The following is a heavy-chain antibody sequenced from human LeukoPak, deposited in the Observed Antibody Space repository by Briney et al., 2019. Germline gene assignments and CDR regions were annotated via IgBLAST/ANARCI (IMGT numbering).Heavy chain of an antibody. CDR1: GFTFSSYG. V-gene: IGHV3-30*18. CDR3: AKEDTVVVPAAILDVLRDYYYYGMDV. D-gene: IGHD2-2*01. CDR2: ISYDGSNK. Sequence: PGRSLRLSCAASGFTFSSYGMRWVRQAPGKGLEWVAVISYDGSNKYYADSVKGRFTISRDNSKNTLYLQMNSLRAEDTAVYYCAKEDTVVVPAAILDVLRDYYYYGMDVWGQGTTVTVSS. J-gene: IGHJ6*02.